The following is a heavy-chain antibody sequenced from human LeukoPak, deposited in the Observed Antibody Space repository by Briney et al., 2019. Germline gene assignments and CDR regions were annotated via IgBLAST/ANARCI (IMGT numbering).Heavy chain of an antibody. Sequence: SETLSLTCTVSDDSITMYYWTWIRQPPGQGLEWIGYVDHTGSTKFNPSLNGRVSISRDTSNNFFSLRLRSVTAADTAVYYCACLTTADAFDIWGQGTMVTVSS. CDR2: VDHTGST. V-gene: IGHV4-59*01. D-gene: IGHD3-22*01. J-gene: IGHJ3*02. CDR1: DDSITMYY. CDR3: ACLTTADAFDI.